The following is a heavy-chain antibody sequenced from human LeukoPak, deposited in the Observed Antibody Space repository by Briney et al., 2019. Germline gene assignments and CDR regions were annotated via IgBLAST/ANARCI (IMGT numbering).Heavy chain of an antibody. CDR1: GYTFTSYY. J-gene: IGHJ4*02. CDR2: INTDTGNP. D-gene: IGHD2-21*01. V-gene: IGHV7-4-1*02. Sequence: ASVKVSCKASGYTFTSYYMHWVRQAPGQGLEWMGWINTDTGNPTFAQGFTGRFVFSLDTSASTAYLQISSLKTEDTAIYYCAKKVIGIGVFDYWGQGTLVTISS. CDR3: AKKVIGIGVFDY.